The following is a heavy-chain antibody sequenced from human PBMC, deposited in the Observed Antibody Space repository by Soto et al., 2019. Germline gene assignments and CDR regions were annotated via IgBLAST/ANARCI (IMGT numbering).Heavy chain of an antibody. CDR3: LSVGLGY. Sequence: GGSLRLSCAVSGLTFSSAWMTWVRRAAGKGLEWVGRIKSKTDGGTIDYAVPVKGRFTISRDDSRSTLYLQMDSLQIEDTAVYYCLSVGLGYGGQGVLVTAS. J-gene: IGHJ4*02. CDR1: GLTFSSAW. CDR2: IKSKTDGGTI. V-gene: IGHV3-15*01.